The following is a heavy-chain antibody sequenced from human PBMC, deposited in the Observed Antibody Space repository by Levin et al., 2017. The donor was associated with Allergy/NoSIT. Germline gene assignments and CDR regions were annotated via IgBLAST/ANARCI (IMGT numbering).Heavy chain of an antibody. CDR3: ATHSNGGFDY. Sequence: GGSLRLSCAASGFTFRSRGMNWVRQAPGKGLEWVSGISGSDSSTYYPDSVKVRFTISRDSSKNTLYLQMNSLRVEDTAIYYCATHSNGGFDYWGQGTLVTVSS. CDR1: GFTFRSRG. CDR2: ISGSDSST. D-gene: IGHD6-25*01. J-gene: IGHJ4*02. V-gene: IGHV3-23*01.